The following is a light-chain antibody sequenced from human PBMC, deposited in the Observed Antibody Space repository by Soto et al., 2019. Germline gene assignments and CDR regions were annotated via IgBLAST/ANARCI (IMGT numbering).Light chain of an antibody. V-gene: IGLV2-23*02. Sequence: QSALARPASVSGAAGQAITISCTGTSSDVGSYNLVSWYQQHPGKAPKLMIYEVSKRPSGVSNRFSGSKSGNTASLTISGLQAEDEADYYCCSYAGSSTFFYVFGTGTKVTVL. CDR1: SSDVGSYNL. CDR3: CSYAGSSTFFYV. CDR2: EVS. J-gene: IGLJ1*01.